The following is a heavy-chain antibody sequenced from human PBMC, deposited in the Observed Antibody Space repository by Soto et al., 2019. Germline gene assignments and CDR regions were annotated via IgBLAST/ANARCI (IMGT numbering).Heavy chain of an antibody. V-gene: IGHV3-7*05. J-gene: IGHJ4*02. CDR1: GFTFSSYW. CDR2: IKQDGSEK. Sequence: EVQLVESGGGLVQPGGSLRLSCAASGFTFSSYWMSWVRQAPGKGLEWVANIKQDGSEKYYVDSVKGRFTISRDNAKNSLNLQMNSLRAEDTAVYYCARGDLDTAMVAYYFDYWGQGTLVTVSS. D-gene: IGHD5-18*01. CDR3: ARGDLDTAMVAYYFDY.